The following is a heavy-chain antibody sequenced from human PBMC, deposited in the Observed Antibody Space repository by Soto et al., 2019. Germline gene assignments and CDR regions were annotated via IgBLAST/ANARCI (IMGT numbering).Heavy chain of an antibody. CDR2: INPSGGST. D-gene: IGHD3-22*01. Sequence: ASVKVSCKASGYTFTSYYMHWVRQAPGQGLEWMGIINPSGGSTSYAQKFQGRVTMTRDTSTSTVYMELSSLRSEDTAVYYCGRDHLAIWYDSSGPVVGDDYRGQGTLVTVSS. V-gene: IGHV1-46*01. J-gene: IGHJ4*02. CDR1: GYTFTSYY. CDR3: GRDHLAIWYDSSGPVVGDDY.